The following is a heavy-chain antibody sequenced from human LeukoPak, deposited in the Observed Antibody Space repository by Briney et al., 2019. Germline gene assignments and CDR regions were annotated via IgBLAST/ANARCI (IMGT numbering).Heavy chain of an antibody. CDR2: ISTGGRT. Sequence: PGGSLRLSCAASGFTFSTYAMSWVRQPPGKGLEWVSAISTGGRTYYADSVKGRFTISRDNSKSTLYLQMDSLRAEDTAVYYCASPNSMAGTHYFHYWGQGTLVTVSS. D-gene: IGHD6-19*01. CDR1: GFTFSTYA. CDR3: ASPNSMAGTHYFHY. J-gene: IGHJ4*02. V-gene: IGHV3-23*01.